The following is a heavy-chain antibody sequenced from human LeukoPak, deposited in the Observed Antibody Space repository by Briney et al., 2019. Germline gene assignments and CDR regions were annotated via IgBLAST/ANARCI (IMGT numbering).Heavy chain of an antibody. CDR2: IYHSGST. CDR1: GYSISSGYY. Sequence: SETLSLTCTVSGYSISSGYYWGWIRQPPGKGLEWIGSIYHSGSTYYNPSLKSRVTISVDTAKNQFSLKLSSVTAADTAVYYCARGSSALRGDWFDPWGQGTRVTVSS. CDR3: ARGSSALRGDWFDP. D-gene: IGHD3-16*01. J-gene: IGHJ5*02. V-gene: IGHV4-38-2*02.